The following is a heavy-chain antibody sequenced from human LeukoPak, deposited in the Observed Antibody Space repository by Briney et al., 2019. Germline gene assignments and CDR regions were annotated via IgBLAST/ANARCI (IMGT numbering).Heavy chain of an antibody. CDR3: ARGTDSSGYYRDDAFDI. J-gene: IGHJ3*02. CDR2: ISSSGSTI. V-gene: IGHV3-48*04. CDR1: GFTFSSYW. D-gene: IGHD3-22*01. Sequence: PGGSLRLSCAASGFTFSSYWMSWVRQAPGKGLEWVSYISSSGSTIYYADSVKGRFTISRDNAKNSLYLQMNSLRAEDTAVYYCARGTDSSGYYRDDAFDIWGQGTMVTVSS.